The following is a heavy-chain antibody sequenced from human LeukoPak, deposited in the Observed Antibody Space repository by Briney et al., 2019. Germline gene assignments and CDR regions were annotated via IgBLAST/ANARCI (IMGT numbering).Heavy chain of an antibody. CDR2: INSDGSST. CDR3: AKASGSYLFDI. Sequence: PGGSLRLSCAASGFTFSSYWMHWVRQAPGKGLVWVSRINSDGSSTSYADSVKGRFTISRDNAKNTLYLQMNSLRAEDTAVYYCAKASGSYLFDIWGQGTMVTVSS. D-gene: IGHD1-26*01. J-gene: IGHJ3*02. V-gene: IGHV3-74*01. CDR1: GFTFSSYW.